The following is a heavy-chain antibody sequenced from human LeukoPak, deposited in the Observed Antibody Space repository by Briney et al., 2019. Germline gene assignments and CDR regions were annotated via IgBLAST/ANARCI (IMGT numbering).Heavy chain of an antibody. CDR1: GFTFSSYA. J-gene: IGHJ4*02. D-gene: IGHD1-26*01. CDR2: ISWNSGSI. CDR3: AKDRARGGATDFDY. V-gene: IGHV3-9*01. Sequence: GGSLRLSCAASGFTFSSYAMHWVRQAPGKGLEWVSGISWNSGSIGYADSVKGRFTISRDNSKNTLYLQMNSLRAEDTAIYYCAKDRARGGATDFDYWGQGTLVTASS.